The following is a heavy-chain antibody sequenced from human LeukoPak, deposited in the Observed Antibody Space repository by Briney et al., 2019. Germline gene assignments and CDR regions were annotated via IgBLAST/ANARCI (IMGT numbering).Heavy chain of an antibody. Sequence: GGSLRLSCAASGFTFSDYYMSWVRQAPGKGLEWVSFISISGTTIDYADSVKGRFTISRDNAKNSLYLQMNSLRVEDTAVYYCARGPFEHDSSGHYYYYGMDVWGQGTTVTVSS. J-gene: IGHJ6*02. D-gene: IGHD3-22*01. CDR2: ISISGTTI. CDR1: GFTFSDYY. V-gene: IGHV3-11*04. CDR3: ARGPFEHDSSGHYYYYGMDV.